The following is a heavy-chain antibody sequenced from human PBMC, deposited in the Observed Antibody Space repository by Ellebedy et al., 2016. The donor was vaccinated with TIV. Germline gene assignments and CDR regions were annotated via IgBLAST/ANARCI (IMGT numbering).Heavy chain of an antibody. D-gene: IGHD2-15*01. CDR3: TRDVRCGGSCHSSDS. CDR2: ISRSRSPT. V-gene: IGHV3-11*06. Sequence: GESLKISCAASGFMFRNYYMSCIGQPPVKGLEFVSSISRSRSPTIYVDSVKGRFTISRDNAKNTLYLQMNSLRVEDTAVYYCTRDVRCGGSCHSSDSWGQGTLVTVSS. J-gene: IGHJ4*02. CDR1: GFMFRNYY.